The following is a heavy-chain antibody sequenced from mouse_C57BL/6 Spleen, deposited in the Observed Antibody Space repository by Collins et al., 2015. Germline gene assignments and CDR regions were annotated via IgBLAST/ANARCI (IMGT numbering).Heavy chain of an antibody. CDR2: IDPSDSYT. CDR3: ARSLYDYDGAY. CDR1: GYTFTSYW. D-gene: IGHD2-4*01. J-gene: IGHJ3*01. V-gene: IGHV1-69*02. Sequence: QVQLQQPGAELVKPGASVKLSCKASGYTFTSYWMHWVKQRPGQGLEWIGEIDPSDSYTNYNQKFKGKATLTVDKSSSTAYMQLSSLTSEDSAVYYCARSLYDYDGAYWGQGTLATVSA.